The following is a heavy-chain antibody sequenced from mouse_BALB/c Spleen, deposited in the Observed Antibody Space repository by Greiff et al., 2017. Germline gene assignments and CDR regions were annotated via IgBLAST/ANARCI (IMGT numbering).Heavy chain of an antibody. CDR1: GFTFSSYT. J-gene: IGHJ4*01. CDR2: ISNGGGST. V-gene: IGHV5-12-2*01. CDR3: ARRGTSGAMDY. Sequence: DVQLVESGGGLVQPGGSLKLSCAASGFTFSSYTMSWVRQTPEKRLEWVAYISNGGGSTYYPDTVKGRFTISRDNAKNTLYLQMSSLKSEDTAMYYCARRGTSGAMDYWGQGTSVTVSS. D-gene: IGHD3-3*01.